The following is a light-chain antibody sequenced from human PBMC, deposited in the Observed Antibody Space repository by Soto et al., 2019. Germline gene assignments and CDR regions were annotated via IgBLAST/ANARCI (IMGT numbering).Light chain of an antibody. CDR1: QSISSW. CDR2: KAS. V-gene: IGKV1-5*03. Sequence: DIRMTQSPSTLSATVGDRVTITCRASQSISSWLAWYQQKPGKAPKVLIYKASRLESGVPSRFSGSGSGTEFTLTISGLQPDDFATYYCQQCFSYPLSFGGGTKVEI. CDR3: QQCFSYPLS. J-gene: IGKJ4*01.